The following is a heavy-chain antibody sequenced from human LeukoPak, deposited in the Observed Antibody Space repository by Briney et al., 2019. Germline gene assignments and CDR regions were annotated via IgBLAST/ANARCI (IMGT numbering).Heavy chain of an antibody. V-gene: IGHV5-51*01. D-gene: IGHD6-13*01. CDR2: IYPGDSDT. CDR1: GYSFTSYW. J-gene: IGHJ4*02. CDR3: AIPYSSSWYYWFDY. Sequence: GESQKISCKGSGYSFTSYWIGWVRQLPGKGLEWMGIIYPGDSDTRYSPSFQGQVTISADKSISTAYLQWSSLKASDTAMYYCAIPYSSSWYYWFDYWGQGTLVTVSS.